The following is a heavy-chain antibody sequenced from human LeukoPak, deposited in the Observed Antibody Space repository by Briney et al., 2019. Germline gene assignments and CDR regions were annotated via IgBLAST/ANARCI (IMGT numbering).Heavy chain of an antibody. CDR2: IYSGGST. CDR1: GFTVSINY. V-gene: IGHV3-53*01. D-gene: IGHD2/OR15-2a*01. CDR3: ARVLLPSFDSTYYFDY. J-gene: IGHJ4*02. Sequence: GGSLRLSCAASGFTVSINYMSWVRQAPGKGLEWVSVIYSGGSTYYADSVKGRFTISRDNSKNTLYLQINSLRAEDTAVYYCARVLLPSFDSTYYFDYWGQGTLVTVSS.